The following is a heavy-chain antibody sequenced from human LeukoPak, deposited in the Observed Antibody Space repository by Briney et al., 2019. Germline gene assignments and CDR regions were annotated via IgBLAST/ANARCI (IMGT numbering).Heavy chain of an antibody. J-gene: IGHJ5*02. Sequence: GGSLRLSSAASGFSFSTYWMHWVRQDEGKGLMWVSRINPDGRTTDYADSGKGRFSISRDNAKRTLYLEMNSLRAEDTAVYYCATAPAAADSSWGQGTLVAVSS. CDR3: ATAPAAADSS. CDR2: INPDGRTT. D-gene: IGHD6-13*01. CDR1: GFSFSTYW. V-gene: IGHV3-74*01.